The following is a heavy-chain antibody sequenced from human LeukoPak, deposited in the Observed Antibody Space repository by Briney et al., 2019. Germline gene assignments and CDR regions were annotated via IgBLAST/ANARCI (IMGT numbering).Heavy chain of an antibody. CDR3: ARGTAEVVTADDALDI. V-gene: IGHV3-30*04. CDR2: ISYDGSNK. CDR1: GFTFSSYA. Sequence: GRSLRLSCAASGFTFSSYAMHWVRQAPGKGLEWVAVISYDGSNKYYADSVKGRFTISRDNSKNTLYLQMNSLRAEDTAVYYCARGTAEVVTADDALDIWGQGTMVTVSS. J-gene: IGHJ3*02. D-gene: IGHD2-21*02.